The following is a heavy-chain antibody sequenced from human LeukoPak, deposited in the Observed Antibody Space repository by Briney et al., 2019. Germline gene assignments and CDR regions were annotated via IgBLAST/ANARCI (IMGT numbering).Heavy chain of an antibody. CDR2: IKPDGSEG. J-gene: IGHJ5*02. D-gene: IGHD2-15*01. V-gene: IGHV3-7*01. Sequence: GGSLRLSCTASGFTFSSYWMSWVRQAPGKGLEWVADIKPDGSEGYYVDSVKGRFTISRDNAKNSLYLQMNSLRAEDTAAHSCARDSKLRSGGLFDPWGQGTLVTVSS. CDR3: ARDSKLRSGGLFDP. CDR1: GFTFSSYW.